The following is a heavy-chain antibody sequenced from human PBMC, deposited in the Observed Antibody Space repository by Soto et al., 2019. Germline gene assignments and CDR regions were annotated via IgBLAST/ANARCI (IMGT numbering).Heavy chain of an antibody. D-gene: IGHD3-16*01. CDR2: IYYSEAT. CDR1: GGSISSNSYY. Sequence: PSETLSLTCTVSGGSISSNSYYWDWIRQTPGKGLEWIGSIYYSEATYYNPSLQSRVTRTGDTSKNQFTLHLSSVTAADTAVYYCARHAAYASACGISDGNDYWGQGNLVTVSS. CDR3: ARHAAYASACGISDGNDY. J-gene: IGHJ4*02. V-gene: IGHV4-39*01.